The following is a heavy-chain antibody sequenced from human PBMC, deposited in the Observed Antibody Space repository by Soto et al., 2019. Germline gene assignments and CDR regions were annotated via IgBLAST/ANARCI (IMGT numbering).Heavy chain of an antibody. Sequence: GSLRLSCAASGVTFSSYAMSWVRQAPGKGLEWVSVISSSGGSTYYADSVKGRFTISRDTSKTTLYLQMDSLKASDTAIYYCARHLDVVRGVHRRYYFDTWGQGTLVTVSS. J-gene: IGHJ4*02. D-gene: IGHD3-10*01. CDR1: GVTFSSYA. CDR2: ISSSGGST. V-gene: IGHV3-23*01. CDR3: ARHLDVVRGVHRRYYFDT.